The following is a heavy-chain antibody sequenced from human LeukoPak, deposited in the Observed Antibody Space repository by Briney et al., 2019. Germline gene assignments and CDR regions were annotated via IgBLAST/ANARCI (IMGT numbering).Heavy chain of an antibody. CDR2: IYYSGST. D-gene: IGHD6-19*01. J-gene: IGHJ5*02. CDR1: GGSISSYY. Sequence: PSETLSLTCTVSGGSISSYYWSWIRQPPGKGLEWIGYIYYSGSTNYNPSLKSRVTISVDTSKNQFSLKLSSVTAADTAVYYCARKSSGWYVNWFDPWGQGTLVTVSS. V-gene: IGHV4-59*01. CDR3: ARKSSGWYVNWFDP.